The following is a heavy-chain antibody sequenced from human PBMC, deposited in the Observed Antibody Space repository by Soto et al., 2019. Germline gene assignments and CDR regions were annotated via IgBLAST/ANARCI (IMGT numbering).Heavy chain of an antibody. CDR2: MIYSGLT. V-gene: IGHV4-59*13. CDR3: ARGFMVRGVSQEKSYYYGMDV. D-gene: IGHD3-10*01. CDR1: GDSITNSY. Sequence: PSETLSLTCTVSGDSITNSYWSWIRQPPGKGLEYIGYMIYSGLTNSNPSLTSRVTMSVDTSKNHFSLRLSSVTAADTAVYYCARGFMVRGVSQEKSYYYGMDVWGQGTTVTVS. J-gene: IGHJ6*02.